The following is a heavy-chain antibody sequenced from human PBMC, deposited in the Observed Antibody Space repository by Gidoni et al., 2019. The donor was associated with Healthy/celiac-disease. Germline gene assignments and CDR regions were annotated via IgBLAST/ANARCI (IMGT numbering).Heavy chain of an antibody. CDR1: GVTFSSYA. Sequence: EVQLLASGGGLVQPGGSLRLSCAASGVTFSSYAMSWVRRAPGKGMEWVAAISGSGCSSYYADSVKGRFTISRDNSKNTLYLQMNSLRAEDTAVYYCAKEWGAYYDILTGEYYYYYGMDVWGQGTTVTVSS. D-gene: IGHD3-9*01. CDR2: ISGSGCSS. J-gene: IGHJ6*02. CDR3: AKEWGAYYDILTGEYYYYYGMDV. V-gene: IGHV3-23*01.